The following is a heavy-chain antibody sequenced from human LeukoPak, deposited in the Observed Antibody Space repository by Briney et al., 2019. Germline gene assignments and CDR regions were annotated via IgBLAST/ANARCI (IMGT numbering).Heavy chain of an antibody. CDR2: IKPSGST. D-gene: IGHD3-22*01. Sequence: RTSETLSLTCAVYGGSFSGYYWSWIRQPPGKGMEWIGEIKPSGSTNYNPPFKSRVTISVDTSKNQFSLKLSSVTAADTAVYYCARYGDYYDSSGYYYAGFDYWGQGTLVTVSS. CDR3: ARYGDYYDSSGYYYAGFDY. CDR1: GGSFSGYY. J-gene: IGHJ4*02. V-gene: IGHV4-34*01.